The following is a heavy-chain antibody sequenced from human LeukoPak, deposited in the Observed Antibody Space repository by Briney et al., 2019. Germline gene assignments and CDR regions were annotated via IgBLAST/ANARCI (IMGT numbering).Heavy chain of an antibody. V-gene: IGHV1-69*06. CDR3: ARLTALIDY. Sequence: ASVKVSCKASGGTFSSYAISWVRQAPGQGLEWMGGIIPIFGTANYAQKFQGRVTITADKSTSTAYMELNRLTSDDTAVYYCARLTALIDYWGQGTLVTVSS. CDR1: GGTFSSYA. D-gene: IGHD5-18*01. CDR2: IIPIFGTA. J-gene: IGHJ4*02.